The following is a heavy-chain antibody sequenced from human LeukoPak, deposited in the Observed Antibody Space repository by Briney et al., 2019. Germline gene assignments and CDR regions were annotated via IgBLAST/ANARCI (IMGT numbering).Heavy chain of an antibody. Sequence: PSETLSLTCAVYGGSFSGYYWSWTRQPPGKGLEWIGEINHSGSTNYNPSLKSRVTISVDTSKNQFSLKLSSVTAADTAVYYCARHLPYYYYMDVWGKGTTVTVSS. CDR1: GGSFSGYY. CDR2: INHSGST. J-gene: IGHJ6*03. CDR3: ARHLPYYYYMDV. V-gene: IGHV4-34*01.